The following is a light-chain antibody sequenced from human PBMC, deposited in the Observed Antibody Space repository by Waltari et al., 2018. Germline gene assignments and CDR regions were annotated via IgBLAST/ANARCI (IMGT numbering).Light chain of an antibody. CDR1: QSISSY. Sequence: DIQMTQSPSSLSASVGDRVTITCRASQSISSYLNWYQQKPGKAPDVLIYGASNLESGVPSRFSGSGSGTEFTLTISSLQPDDFATYYCQQYNTYSGTFGQGTKVEIK. J-gene: IGKJ1*01. V-gene: IGKV1-5*03. CDR2: GAS. CDR3: QQYNTYSGT.